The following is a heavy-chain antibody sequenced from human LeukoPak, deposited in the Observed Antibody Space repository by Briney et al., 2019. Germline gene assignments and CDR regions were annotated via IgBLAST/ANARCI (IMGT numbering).Heavy chain of an antibody. CDR2: ISGSDGTT. CDR3: AKVDNWKYGHHDY. J-gene: IGHJ4*02. D-gene: IGHD1-1*01. CDR1: GFTFSSYA. V-gene: IGHV3-23*01. Sequence: PGGSLRLSCEASGFTFSSYAMSWVRQAPGKGLEWVSAISGSDGTTYYADSVKGRFTISRDNSKYTLSLQMNSLRAEDTAVYYCAKVDNWKYGHHDYWGQGTLVTVSS.